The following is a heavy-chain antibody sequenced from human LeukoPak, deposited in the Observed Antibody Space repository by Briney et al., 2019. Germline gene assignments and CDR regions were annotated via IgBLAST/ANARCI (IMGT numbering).Heavy chain of an antibody. Sequence: GGSLRLSCAASGFTFSSYSMNWVRQAPGKGLEWVSYISSSSSTIYYADSVKGRFTISRDNAKNSLYLQMNSLRAEDTAVYYCASNVDIVATIHFDYWGQGTLVTVSS. V-gene: IGHV3-48*01. J-gene: IGHJ4*02. CDR2: ISSSSSTI. CDR3: ASNVDIVATIHFDY. CDR1: GFTFSSYS. D-gene: IGHD5-12*01.